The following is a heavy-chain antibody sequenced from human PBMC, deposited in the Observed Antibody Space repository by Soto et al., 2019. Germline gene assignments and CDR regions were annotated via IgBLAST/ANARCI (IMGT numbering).Heavy chain of an antibody. CDR1: GFTFSSYS. D-gene: IGHD2-2*01. CDR3: ARDINGWDIVVVPAAIDAGMMFDY. V-gene: IGHV3-21*01. CDR2: ISSSSSYI. Sequence: GGSLRLSCAASGFTFSSYSMNWVRQAPGKGLEWVSSISSSSSYIYYADSVKGRFTISRDNGKNTLYLQMNSLRAEDTAVYYCARDINGWDIVVVPAAIDAGMMFDYWGQGTLVTVSS. J-gene: IGHJ4*02.